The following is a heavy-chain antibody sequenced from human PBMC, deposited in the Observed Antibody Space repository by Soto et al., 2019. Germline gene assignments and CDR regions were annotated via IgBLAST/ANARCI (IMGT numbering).Heavy chain of an antibody. J-gene: IGHJ3*01. D-gene: IGHD2-21*01. Sequence: QEKLVDSGGGMVQPGGSLRLSCAVSGFTLDTYGMHWVRQAAGQGLEWVAVSCHDGRHLDYADSVRGRFTVFRDDSKNTLVLEMNGLRGDDTAVYYCARDWGACTPGECYSHGFDLWGKGTLVTVYS. CDR2: SCHDGRHL. CDR3: ARDWGACTPGECYSHGFDL. V-gene: IGHV3-33*01. CDR1: GFTLDTYG.